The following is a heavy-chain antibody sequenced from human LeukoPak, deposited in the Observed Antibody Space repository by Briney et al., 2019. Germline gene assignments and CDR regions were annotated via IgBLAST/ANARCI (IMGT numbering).Heavy chain of an antibody. V-gene: IGHV1-18*01. CDR2: ISANNGNT. CDR1: GYTFRSYG. D-gene: IGHD2-2*01. CDR3: ARDFSSHYCSGSSCYSPEGNYYYYMDV. J-gene: IGHJ6*03. Sequence: ASVKVSCKASGYTFRSYGISWVRQAPGQGLEWMGWISANNGNTNYAENLQGRVTMTTDTSTSTAYMELRSLRSDDTAVYYCARDFSSHYCSGSSCYSPEGNYYYYMDVWGEGTTVTVSS.